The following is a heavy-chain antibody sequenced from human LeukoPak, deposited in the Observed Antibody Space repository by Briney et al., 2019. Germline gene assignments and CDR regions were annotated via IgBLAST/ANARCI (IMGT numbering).Heavy chain of an antibody. Sequence: SETLSLTCTVSGVSISSYYWSWIRQPPGKGLEWIGYICYSGSTNYNPSLKSRVTISVDTSKNQFSLKLSSVTAADTAVYYCATTLRRSGYFDYWGQGTLVTVSS. D-gene: IGHD1-1*01. J-gene: IGHJ4*02. V-gene: IGHV4-59*01. CDR3: ATTLRRSGYFDY. CDR1: GVSISSYY. CDR2: ICYSGST.